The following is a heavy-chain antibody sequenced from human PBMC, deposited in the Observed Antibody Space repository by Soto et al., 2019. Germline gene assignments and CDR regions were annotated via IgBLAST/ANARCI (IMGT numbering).Heavy chain of an antibody. CDR2: IYYSGST. J-gene: IGHJ6*02. CDR3: ARLQGYEYHYFGMDV. CDR1: GGSVSSGSYY. Sequence: SETLSLTCTVSGGSVSSGSYYWSWIRQPPGKGLEWIGYIYYSGSTNYNPSLKSRVTISVDTSKNKFSLKLSSVTAADTAVYYCARLQGYEYHYFGMDVWGQGTTVTVSS. D-gene: IGHD5-12*01. V-gene: IGHV4-61*01.